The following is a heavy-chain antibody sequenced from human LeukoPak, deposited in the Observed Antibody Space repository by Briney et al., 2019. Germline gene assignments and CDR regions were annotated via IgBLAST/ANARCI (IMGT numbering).Heavy chain of an antibody. CDR2: IIPIFGTA. CDR3: ARDTPTRVTIFGVVAPGYYYMDV. D-gene: IGHD3-3*01. CDR1: GGTFSSYA. V-gene: IGHV1-69*05. J-gene: IGHJ6*03. Sequence: SVKVSCKASGGTFSSYAISWVRQAPGQGLEWMGRIIPIFGTANYAQKFQGRVTITTDESTSTAYMELSSLRSEDTAVYYCARDTPTRVTIFGVVAPGYYYMDVWGKGTTVTVSS.